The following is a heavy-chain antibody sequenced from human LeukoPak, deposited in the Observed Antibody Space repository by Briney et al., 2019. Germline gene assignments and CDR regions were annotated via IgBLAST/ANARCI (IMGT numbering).Heavy chain of an antibody. V-gene: IGHV4-34*01. J-gene: IGHJ5*02. CDR3: ARRPYSGYDGVWFDP. D-gene: IGHD5-12*01. CDR1: GGSFSGYY. Sequence: SETLSLTCAVYGGSFSGYYWSWIRQPPGKGLEWIGEINHSGSTNYNPSLKSRVTISVDTSKNQFSLKLSSVTAADTAVYYCARRPYSGYDGVWFDPWGQGTLVTVSS. CDR2: INHSGST.